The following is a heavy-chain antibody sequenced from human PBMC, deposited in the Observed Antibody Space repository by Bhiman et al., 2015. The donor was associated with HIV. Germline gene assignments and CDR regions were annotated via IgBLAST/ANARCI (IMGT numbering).Heavy chain of an antibody. Sequence: VQLVESGGGLVKPGGSLRLSCAASGFIFDDYAMHWVRQAPGKGLEWVSLISWDGGTTHYAGSVRGRFTISRDNSKNSLYLQMNSLRAEDTALYYCTKCSASYSLAYGMDVWGQGTTVTVSS. V-gene: IGHV3-43D*03. J-gene: IGHJ6*02. D-gene: IGHD3-10*02. CDR2: ISWDGGTT. CDR1: GFIFDDYA. CDR3: TKCSASYSLAYGMDV.